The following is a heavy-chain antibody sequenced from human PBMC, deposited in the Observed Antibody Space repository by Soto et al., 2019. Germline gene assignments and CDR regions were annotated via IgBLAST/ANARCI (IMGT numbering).Heavy chain of an antibody. J-gene: IGHJ4*02. V-gene: IGHV4-4*08. D-gene: IGHD6-13*01. Sequence: SETLSLTCAVSGVTISTYYWSWIRQPPGKGLEWIGYNYTSGSTNYNPSLKSRVTMSVDTSKNQFSLKLSSVTAADTAVYYCARVSEQQRYYYFDYWGQGTLVTVSS. CDR2: NYTSGST. CDR1: GVTISTYY. CDR3: ARVSEQQRYYYFDY.